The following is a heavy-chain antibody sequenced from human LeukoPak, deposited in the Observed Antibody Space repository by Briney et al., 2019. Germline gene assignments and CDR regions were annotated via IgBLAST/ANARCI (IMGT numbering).Heavy chain of an antibody. CDR1: GGSISSYY. D-gene: IGHD6-19*01. J-gene: IGHJ6*03. Sequence: NPSETLSLTSTVSGGSISSYYWSWIRQPPGKGLEWVGYIYYSGSTNYNPSLKSRVTISVDTSKNQFSLKLSSVTAADTAVHYCARGRGGVSSGWYVYYYYYMDVWGKGTTVTVSS. V-gene: IGHV4-59*12. CDR2: IYYSGST. CDR3: ARGRGGVSSGWYVYYYYYMDV.